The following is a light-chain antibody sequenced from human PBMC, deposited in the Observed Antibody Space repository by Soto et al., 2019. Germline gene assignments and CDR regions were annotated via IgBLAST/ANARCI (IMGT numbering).Light chain of an antibody. V-gene: IGLV2-14*01. J-gene: IGLJ3*02. CDR1: SSDVGGYKY. Sequence: QSVLTQPPSASGSPGQSVAISCTGTSSDVGGYKYVSWYQQYPGKAPKLMIYEVSNRPSGVSNRFSGSKSGNTASLTISGLQAEDEADYYCSSHTTSNTWVFGGGTKVTVL. CDR3: SSHTTSNTWV. CDR2: EVS.